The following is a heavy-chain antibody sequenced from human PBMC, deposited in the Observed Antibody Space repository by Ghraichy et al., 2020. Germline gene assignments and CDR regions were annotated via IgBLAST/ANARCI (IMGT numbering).Heavy chain of an antibody. CDR1: GFTFSSYG. Sequence: GGSLRLSCAASGFTFSSYGMHWVRQAPGKGLEWVAVISYDGSNKYYADSVKGRFTISRDNSKNTLYLQMNSLRAEDTAVYYCAHFNSYGHPFDYWGQGTLVTVSS. CDR2: ISYDGSNK. CDR3: AHFNSYGHPFDY. D-gene: IGHD5-18*01. J-gene: IGHJ4*02. V-gene: IGHV3-30*03.